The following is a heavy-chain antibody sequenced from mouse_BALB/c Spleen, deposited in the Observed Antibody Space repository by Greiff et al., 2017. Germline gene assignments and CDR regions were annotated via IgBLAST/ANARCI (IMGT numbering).Heavy chain of an antibody. Sequence: EVQLQQSGPELVKPGASVKISCKASGYSFTGYFMNWVMQSHGKSLEWIGRINPYNGDTFYNQKFKGKATLTVDKSSSTAHMELRSLASEDSAVYYCARNGYYYEAMDYWGQGTSVTVSS. V-gene: IGHV1-20*02. CDR2: INPYNGDT. CDR1: GYSFTGYF. CDR3: ARNGYYYEAMDY. D-gene: IGHD2-3*01. J-gene: IGHJ4*01.